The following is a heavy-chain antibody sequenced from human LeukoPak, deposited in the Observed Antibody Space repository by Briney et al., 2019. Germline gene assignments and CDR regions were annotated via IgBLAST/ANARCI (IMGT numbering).Heavy chain of an antibody. J-gene: IGHJ4*02. D-gene: IGHD4-23*01. CDR2: ISSSGSTI. V-gene: IGHV3-48*03. Sequence: GGSLRLSCAASGFTFSSYEMNWVRQAPGKGLEWVSYISSSGSTIYYADSVKGRFTISRDDAKNSLYLQMNSLRAEDTAVYYCARGPVAYFDYWGQGTLVTVSS. CDR3: ARGPVAYFDY. CDR1: GFTFSSYE.